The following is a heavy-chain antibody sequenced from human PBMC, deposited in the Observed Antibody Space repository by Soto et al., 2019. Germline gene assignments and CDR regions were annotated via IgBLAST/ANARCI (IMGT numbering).Heavy chain of an antibody. D-gene: IGHD3-22*01. J-gene: IGHJ4*02. CDR2: IDPSDSQT. CDR1: GYKFGSAW. CDR3: ARQIYDSDTGPNFQYYFDS. V-gene: IGHV5-10-1*01. Sequence: PGESLKISCKGVGYKFGSAWIGWVRQKPGKGLEWMGRIDPSDSQTYYSPSFRGHVTISVTKSITTVFLQWSSLRASDTAMYYCARQIYDSDTGPNFQYYFDSWGQGTPVTVSS.